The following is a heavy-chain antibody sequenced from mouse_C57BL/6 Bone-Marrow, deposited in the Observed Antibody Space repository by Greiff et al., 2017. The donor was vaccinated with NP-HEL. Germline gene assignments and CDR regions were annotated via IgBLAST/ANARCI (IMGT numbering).Heavy chain of an antibody. CDR2: ISYDGSN. D-gene: IGHD2-13*01. CDR3: ARRLGGAMDY. Sequence: DVQLVESGPGLVKPSQSLSLTCSVTGYSITSGYYWNRIRQFPGNKLEWMGYISYDGSNNYNPSLKNRISITRDTSKNQFFLKLNSVTTEDTATYYCARRLGGAMDYWGQGTSVTVSS. CDR1: GYSITSGYY. J-gene: IGHJ4*01. V-gene: IGHV3-6*01.